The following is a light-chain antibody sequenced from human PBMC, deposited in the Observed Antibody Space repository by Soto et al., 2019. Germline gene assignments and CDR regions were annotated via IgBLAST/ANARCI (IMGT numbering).Light chain of an antibody. CDR3: QQYDSYPRT. V-gene: IGKV1-8*01. J-gene: IGKJ1*01. CDR2: AAS. Sequence: AIRMTQSPSSFSASTGDGVTITCRASQGISSYLAWYQQKPGKAPKLLIYAASTLQSGVPPRFSGSGSGTDFTLTISCLQSEDFATYYCQQYDSYPRTFGQGTKVEIK. CDR1: QGISSY.